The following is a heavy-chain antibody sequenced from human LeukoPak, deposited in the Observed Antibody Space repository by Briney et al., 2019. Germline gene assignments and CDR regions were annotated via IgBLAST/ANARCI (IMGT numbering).Heavy chain of an antibody. CDR3: ARGAAVGTEWFDP. Sequence: SETLSLTCTVSGGSISNYYWSWIRQPAEKGLEWIGRIYTSGSTDYNPSLNSPVTISVEKSKNQFSLNLRSVTAADTAVYYCARGAAVGTEWFDPWGQGTLVTVSS. CDR1: GGSISNYY. CDR2: IYTSGST. V-gene: IGHV4-4*07. D-gene: IGHD6-13*01. J-gene: IGHJ5*02.